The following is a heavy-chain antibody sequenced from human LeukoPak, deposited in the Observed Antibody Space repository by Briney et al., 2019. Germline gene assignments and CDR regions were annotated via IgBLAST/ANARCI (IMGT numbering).Heavy chain of an antibody. V-gene: IGHV1-18*01. D-gene: IGHD3-10*01. Sequence: GASVKVSCKASGYTFTSYGISWVRQAPGQRLKWMGWISAYNGNTNYAQKLQGRVTMTTDTSTSTAYMELRSLRSYDTAVYYCARDSYYYGSGSYYHHYYYYMDVWGKGTTVTVSS. CDR3: ARDSYYYGSGSYYHHYYYYMDV. J-gene: IGHJ6*03. CDR1: GYTFTSYG. CDR2: ISAYNGNT.